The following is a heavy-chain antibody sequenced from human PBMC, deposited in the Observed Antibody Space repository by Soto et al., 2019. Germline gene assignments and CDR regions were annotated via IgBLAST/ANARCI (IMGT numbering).Heavy chain of an antibody. CDR1: GFTFRSYT. Sequence: PGGSLRLSCAASGFTFRSYTMDWVRQAPGKGLEWVSSISSSSSDIYYADSVKGRFTVSRDNAKNSLYLQMNSLRAEDTAVYYCAGLVAAPSSFSSYYYGMDVWGQGTTVTVSS. V-gene: IGHV3-21*01. CDR2: ISSSSSDI. D-gene: IGHD6-6*01. CDR3: AGLVAAPSSFSSYYYGMDV. J-gene: IGHJ6*02.